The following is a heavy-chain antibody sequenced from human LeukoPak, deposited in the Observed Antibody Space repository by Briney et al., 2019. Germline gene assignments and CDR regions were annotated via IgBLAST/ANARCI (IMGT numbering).Heavy chain of an antibody. Sequence: GASVKVSCKASGGTFSSYAISWVRQAPGQGLEWMGGIIPIFGTANYAQKFQGRVTITADESTSTAYMELSSLRSEDTAVYYCARGPGSEMATIVFDYWGQGTLVTVSS. CDR1: GGTFSSYA. J-gene: IGHJ4*02. CDR2: IIPIFGTA. CDR3: ARGPGSEMATIVFDY. D-gene: IGHD5-24*01. V-gene: IGHV1-69*13.